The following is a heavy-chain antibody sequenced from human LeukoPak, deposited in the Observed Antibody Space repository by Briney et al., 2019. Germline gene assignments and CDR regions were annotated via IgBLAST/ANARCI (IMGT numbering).Heavy chain of an antibody. J-gene: IGHJ3*02. D-gene: IGHD5-18*01. CDR2: IYSGGST. CDR1: GFTVSSNY. Sequence: PGGSLRLSCAASGFTVSSNYMSWVRQAPGKGLEWVSVIYSGGSTYYADSVKGRFTISRDNSKNTLYLQMNSLRAEDTAVYYCAGDAAMIPDAFDIWGQGTMVTVSS. V-gene: IGHV3-66*01. CDR3: AGDAAMIPDAFDI.